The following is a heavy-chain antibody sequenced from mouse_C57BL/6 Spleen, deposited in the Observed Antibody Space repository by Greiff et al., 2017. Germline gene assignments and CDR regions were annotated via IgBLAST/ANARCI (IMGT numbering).Heavy chain of an antibody. CDR3: ARGYYGSSYWYFDV. V-gene: IGHV1-55*01. J-gene: IGHJ1*03. CDR2: IYPGSGST. CDR1: GYTFTSYW. D-gene: IGHD1-1*01. Sequence: VKLKQPGAELVKPGASVKMSCKASGYTFTSYWITWVKQRPGQGLEWIGDIYPGSGSTNYNEKFKSKATLTVDTSSSTAYMQLSSLKSEDSAVYYCARGYYGSSYWYFDVWGTGTTVTVSS.